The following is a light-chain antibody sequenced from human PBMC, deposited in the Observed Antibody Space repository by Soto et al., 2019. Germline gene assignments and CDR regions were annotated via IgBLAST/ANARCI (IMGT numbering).Light chain of an antibody. CDR3: QQYNNWPSAT. CDR1: QSVXSN. V-gene: IGKV3-15*01. J-gene: IGKJ4*02. CDR2: RKS. Sequence: IVVTQSAGTLSLSPGERATLSCRASQSVXSNLDWYEEKPGQAPRLLMXRKSSRATGFPARFSGSGSGKEFNLTISSLQSEDFGVYYCQQYNNWPSATFGGGTKVDIK.